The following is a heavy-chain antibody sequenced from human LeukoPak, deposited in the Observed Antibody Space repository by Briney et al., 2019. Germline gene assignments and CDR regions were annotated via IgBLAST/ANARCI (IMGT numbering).Heavy chain of an antibody. CDR3: ARDLGELLWFGDLRAGYAFDI. CDR1: GYTFTGYY. CDR2: INPNNGGT. V-gene: IGHV1-2*04. Sequence: GASVKVSCKASGYTFTGYYMHWVRQAPGQGLEWMGWINPNNGGTNYAQKFQGWVTMTRDTSISTACMELSRLRSDDTAVYYCARDLGELLWFGDLRAGYAFDIWGQGTMVTVSS. J-gene: IGHJ3*02. D-gene: IGHD3-10*01.